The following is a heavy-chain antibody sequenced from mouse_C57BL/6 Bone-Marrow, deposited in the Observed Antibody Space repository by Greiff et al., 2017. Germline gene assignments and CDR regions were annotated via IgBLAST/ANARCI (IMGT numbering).Heavy chain of an antibody. CDR2: MHPNGGSP. D-gene: IGHD2-4*01. CDR1: GYTFTNYW. Sequence: VQLQQPGAELVKPGASVKLSCKASGYTFTNYWMHWVKHRPGQGLEWIGMMHPNGGSPDYNEKFKSEATLSVDKSSRTAYMELSSLTSEDSAVYYCARSYDYDDYTMDYWGQGTSVTVSS. CDR3: ARSYDYDDYTMDY. V-gene: IGHV1-64*01. J-gene: IGHJ4*01.